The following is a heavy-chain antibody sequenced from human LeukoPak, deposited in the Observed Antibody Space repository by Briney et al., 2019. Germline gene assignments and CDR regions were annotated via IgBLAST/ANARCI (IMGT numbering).Heavy chain of an antibody. D-gene: IGHD2-2*01. CDR1: GYTFTSYA. J-gene: IGHJ4*02. CDR2: INAGNGNT. CDR3: ARSWGGDYIVEVPAAMSRLPDY. V-gene: IGHV1-3*01. Sequence: ASVKVSCKASGYTFTSYAMHWVRQAPGQRLEWMGWINAGNGNTKYSQKFQGRVTITRDTSASTAYMELSSLRSEDTAVYYCARSWGGDYIVEVPAAMSRLPDYWGQGTLVTVSS.